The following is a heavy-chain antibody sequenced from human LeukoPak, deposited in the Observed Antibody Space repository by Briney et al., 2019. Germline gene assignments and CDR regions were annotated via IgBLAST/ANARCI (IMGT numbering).Heavy chain of an antibody. J-gene: IGHJ6*03. CDR3: AREYYDFWSGYYYYYYMDV. CDR2: ISYDGSNK. CDR1: GFTFSSYE. V-gene: IGHV3-30*04. D-gene: IGHD3-3*01. Sequence: GGSLRLSCAASGFTFSSYEMNWVRQAPGKGLEWVAVISYDGSNKYYADSVKGRYTISRDNSKNTLYLQMNSLRAEDTAVYYCAREYYDFWSGYYYYYYMDVWGKGTTVTVSS.